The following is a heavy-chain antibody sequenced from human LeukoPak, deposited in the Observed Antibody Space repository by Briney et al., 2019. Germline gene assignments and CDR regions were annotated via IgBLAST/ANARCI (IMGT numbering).Heavy chain of an antibody. J-gene: IGHJ4*02. Sequence: GASVKVSCKASGGTFSSYAISWVRQAPGQGLEWMGRIIPILGIANYAQKFQGRVTMTRDTSTSTVYMELSSLRSEDTAVYYCARGYCSSTSCQAYFDYWGQGTLVTVSS. CDR3: ARGYCSSTSCQAYFDY. CDR2: IIPILGIA. V-gene: IGHV1-69*04. D-gene: IGHD2-2*01. CDR1: GGTFSSYA.